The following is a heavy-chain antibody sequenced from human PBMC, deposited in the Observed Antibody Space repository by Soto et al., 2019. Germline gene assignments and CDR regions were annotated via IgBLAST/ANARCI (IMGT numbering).Heavy chain of an antibody. CDR2: ISWNSGSI. CDR3: AKDPD. Sequence: EVQLVESGGGLVQPGRSLRLSCAASGFTFDDYAMHWVRQAPGKGLEWVSGISWNSGSIGYADSVKGRFTISRDNAKNSLYLQMNSLRAEDTALYYCAKDPDWGQGTLVTVSS. V-gene: IGHV3-9*01. J-gene: IGHJ4*02. CDR1: GFTFDDYA.